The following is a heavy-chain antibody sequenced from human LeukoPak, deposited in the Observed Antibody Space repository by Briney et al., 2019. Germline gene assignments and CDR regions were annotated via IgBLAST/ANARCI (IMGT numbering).Heavy chain of an antibody. CDR3: ARGKTCSSSSCYVDAFDI. D-gene: IGHD2-2*01. V-gene: IGHV3-11*04. CDR2: ISSGDNTI. J-gene: IGHJ3*02. CDR1: EFTFSDYY. Sequence: GGSLRLSCAASEFTFSDYYMSWIRQAPGKGLEWVSYISSGDNTIYYADSVKGRFTVSRDNAKNSLYLQVNSLRAEDTAVYYCARGKTCSSSSCYVDAFDIWGQGTMVTVSS.